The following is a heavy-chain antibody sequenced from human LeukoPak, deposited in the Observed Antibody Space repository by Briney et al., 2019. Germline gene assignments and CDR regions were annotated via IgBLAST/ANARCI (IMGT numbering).Heavy chain of an antibody. CDR3: AKEQTSSGYFDY. J-gene: IGHJ4*03. CDR2: ISGSGGST. D-gene: IGHD2-2*01. V-gene: IGHV3-23*01. Sequence: GGSLRLSCAASGFTFSSYALTWVRQAPGKGLEWVSAISGSGGSTYYADSVKGRFTISRDNSKNTLYLQMNSLRAEDTAVYYCAKEQTSSGYFDYWGQGTLVTVSS. CDR1: GFTFSSYA.